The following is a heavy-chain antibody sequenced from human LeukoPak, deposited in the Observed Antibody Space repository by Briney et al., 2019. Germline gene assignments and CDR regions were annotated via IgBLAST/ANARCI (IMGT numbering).Heavy chain of an antibody. Sequence: SETLSLTCTVSGVSISSYYWSWIRQPPGKGLEWIGYIYTSGSTNYNPSLKSRGTISVDTSKNQFSLKLSSVTDADTAVYYCARHSRHYYDSSGYYYDYWGQGTLVTVSS. V-gene: IGHV4-4*09. CDR3: ARHSRHYYDSSGYYYDY. CDR2: IYTSGST. J-gene: IGHJ4*02. CDR1: GVSISSYY. D-gene: IGHD3-22*01.